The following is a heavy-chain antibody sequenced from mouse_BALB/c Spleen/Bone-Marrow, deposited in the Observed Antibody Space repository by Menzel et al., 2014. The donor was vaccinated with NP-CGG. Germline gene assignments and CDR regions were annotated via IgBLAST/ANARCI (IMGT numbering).Heavy chain of an antibody. V-gene: IGHV14-3*02. D-gene: IGHD2-1*01. J-gene: IGHJ4*01. CDR2: IDPANGNT. CDR1: GFNVKDTY. Sequence: EVQRVESGAELVKPGASVKLSCTASGFNVKDTYMHWVKQRPEQGLEWIGRIDPANGNTKYDPKFQGKATITADTSSNTAYLQLSSPTSEDTAVYYCARRGYYGNYYYAMDYWGQGTSVTVSS. CDR3: ARRGYYGNYYYAMDY.